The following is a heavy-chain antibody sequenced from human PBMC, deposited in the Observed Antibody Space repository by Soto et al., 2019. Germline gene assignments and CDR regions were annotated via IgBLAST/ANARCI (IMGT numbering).Heavy chain of an antibody. D-gene: IGHD2-21*01. CDR1: GFTFSSYA. CDR3: AKDMFVLGDPTPFDY. CDR2: ISGSGGST. V-gene: IGHV3-23*01. J-gene: IGHJ4*02. Sequence: GGSLRLSCAASGFTFSSYAMSWVRQAPGKGLEWVSAISGSGGSTYYADSVKGRFTISRDNSKNTLYLQMNSLRAEDTAVYYCAKDMFVLGDPTPFDYWGQGTLVTVSS.